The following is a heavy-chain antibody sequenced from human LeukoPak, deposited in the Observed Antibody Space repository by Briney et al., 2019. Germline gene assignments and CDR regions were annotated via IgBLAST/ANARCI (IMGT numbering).Heavy chain of an antibody. CDR1: GFTFSSYG. J-gene: IGHJ4*02. D-gene: IGHD4-17*01. CDR3: AKGFHHYGDYYFDF. Sequence: PGRSLRLSCAASGFTFSSYGMHWVRQAPGKGLEWVAVISYDGSNKYYADSVKGRFTISRDNSKNTLYLQMNSLRAEDTAVCYCAKGFHHYGDYYFDFWGQGTLVTVSS. CDR2: ISYDGSNK. V-gene: IGHV3-30*18.